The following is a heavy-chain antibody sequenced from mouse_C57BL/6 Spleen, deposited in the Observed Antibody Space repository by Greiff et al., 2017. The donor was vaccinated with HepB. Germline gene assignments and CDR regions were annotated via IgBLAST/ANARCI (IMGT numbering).Heavy chain of an antibody. CDR3: ARRLYYYGSSPYYAMDY. Sequence: VQLQQPGAELVMPGASVKLSCKASGYTFTSYWMHWVKQRPGQGLEWIGEIDPSDSYTNYNQKFKGKSTLTVDKSSSTAYMQLSSLTSEDSAVYYCARRLYYYGSSPYYAMDYWGQGTSVTVSS. CDR1: GYTFTSYW. CDR2: IDPSDSYT. D-gene: IGHD1-1*01. J-gene: IGHJ4*01. V-gene: IGHV1-69*01.